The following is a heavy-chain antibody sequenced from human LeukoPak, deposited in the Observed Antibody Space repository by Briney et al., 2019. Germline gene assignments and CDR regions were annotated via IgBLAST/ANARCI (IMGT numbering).Heavy chain of an antibody. Sequence: SEALSLTCAVSGGSISSSNWWSWVRQPPGKGLEWIGEIYHSGSTNYNPSLQSRVTISLDTSQNQFSLKLNSVTAADTAGYYCARDRRGNYPHYFDYWGQGTLVNVSS. CDR2: IYHSGST. D-gene: IGHD1-7*01. CDR1: GGSISSSNW. V-gene: IGHV4-4*02. J-gene: IGHJ4*02. CDR3: ARDRRGNYPHYFDY.